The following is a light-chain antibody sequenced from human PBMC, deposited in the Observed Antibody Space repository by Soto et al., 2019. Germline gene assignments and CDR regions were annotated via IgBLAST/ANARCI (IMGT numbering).Light chain of an antibody. CDR3: QLHSNWPPIT. J-gene: IGKJ5*01. CDR1: QSVSTS. V-gene: IGKV3-11*01. Sequence: EIVLTQSPATLSLSPGERATLSCRASQSVSTSLAWYQQKPGQAPRLLIYDASNRATGIPARFSGSGSGTDFTLTIRSLEPEDFAVYYCQLHSNWPPITFGQGTRREIK. CDR2: DAS.